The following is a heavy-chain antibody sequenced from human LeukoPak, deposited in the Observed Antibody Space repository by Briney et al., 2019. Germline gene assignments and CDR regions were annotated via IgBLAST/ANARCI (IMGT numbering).Heavy chain of an antibody. CDR1: GCTFSSYW. CDR2: IASDGSST. Sequence: GGSLRLSCAASGCTFSSYWMNWVRQAPGKGLVWVSRIASDGSSTTYADSVKGRFSISRDNAKNTLYLQMNSLRVEDTAVYYCARGRPHGNDYWGQGTLVTVSS. CDR3: ARGRPHGNDY. V-gene: IGHV3-74*01. J-gene: IGHJ4*02. D-gene: IGHD4-23*01.